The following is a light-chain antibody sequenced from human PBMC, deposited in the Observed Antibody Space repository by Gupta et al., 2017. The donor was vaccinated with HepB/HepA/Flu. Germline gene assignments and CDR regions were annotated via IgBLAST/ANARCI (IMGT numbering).Light chain of an antibody. CDR3: QLDDNWPSRT. Sequence: EIVMTPSPATLSVSPGERATLSCRASQSVSSNLAWYQQKPGQAPRLLIYGASTRATGIPARFSGSGYGTEFTLTISSLQSEDYAVYYCQLDDNWPSRTFGQGTKVEIK. CDR2: GAS. CDR1: QSVSSN. J-gene: IGKJ1*01. V-gene: IGKV3-15*01.